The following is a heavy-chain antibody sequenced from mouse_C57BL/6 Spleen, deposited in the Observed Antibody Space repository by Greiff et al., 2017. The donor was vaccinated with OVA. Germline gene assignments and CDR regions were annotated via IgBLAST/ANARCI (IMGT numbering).Heavy chain of an antibody. CDR2: INPYNGGT. V-gene: IGHV1-19*01. CDR1: GYTFTDYY. J-gene: IGHJ2*01. D-gene: IGHD1-1*01. CDR3: ARSVVATSDFDY. Sequence: EVKLMESGPVLVKPGASVKMSCKASGYTFTDYYMNWVKQSHGKSLEWIGVINPYNGGTSYNQKFKGKATLTVDKSSSTAYMELNSLTSEDSAVYYCARSVVATSDFDYWGQGTTLTVSS.